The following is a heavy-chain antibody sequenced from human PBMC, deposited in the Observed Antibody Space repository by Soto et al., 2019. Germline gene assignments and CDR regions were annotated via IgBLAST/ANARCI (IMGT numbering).Heavy chain of an antibody. CDR1: GFTFSSYA. D-gene: IGHD2-2*01. CDR2: ISGSGGST. V-gene: IGHV3-23*01. CDR3: AKARSTSRSLVDY. Sequence: GGSLRLSCEAAGFTFSSYAMSWVRQAPGKGLEWVSGISGSGGSTYYADSVKGRFTISRDNSKNTLYLQMNSLRAEDMAVYYCAKARSTSRSLVDYWGQGTLVTVSS. J-gene: IGHJ4*02.